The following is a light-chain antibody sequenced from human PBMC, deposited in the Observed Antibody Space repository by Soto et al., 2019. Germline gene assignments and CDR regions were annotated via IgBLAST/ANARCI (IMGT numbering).Light chain of an antibody. CDR2: DVS. V-gene: IGKV3-11*01. CDR1: ESVTNY. Sequence: EIVLTQSPATLSLSPGERGTLSCRASESVTNYLAWYQQKPGQAPRLLVYDVSNRATGIPARFSGGGSGTDFTLTISNLEPEDFAVYYCQQYGNSAWTFGQGTKVEIK. CDR3: QQYGNSAWT. J-gene: IGKJ1*01.